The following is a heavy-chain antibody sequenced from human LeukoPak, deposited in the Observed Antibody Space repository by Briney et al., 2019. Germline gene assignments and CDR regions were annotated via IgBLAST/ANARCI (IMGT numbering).Heavy chain of an antibody. D-gene: IGHD1-26*01. CDR3: ARSGGGSYYYFDY. CDR1: GYTFTSYA. V-gene: IGHV1-3*01. CDR2: INAGNGNT. Sequence: GASVKVSCKASGYTFTSYAMHWVRQAPGQRLEWMGWINAGNGNTKYSQKFQGRVTITRDTSASTAYMELSSLRSEDTAVYYCARSGGGSYYYFDYWGQGTLVTVSS. J-gene: IGHJ4*02.